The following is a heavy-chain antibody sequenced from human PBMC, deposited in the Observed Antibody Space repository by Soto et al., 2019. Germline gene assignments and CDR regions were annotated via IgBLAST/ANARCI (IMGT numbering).Heavy chain of an antibody. Sequence: PVGSLRLSCAASGFTFNTHGMHWVRQAPGKGLEWVAVISYVGSNKYYADSVKGRFTISRDNSKNTLYLQMTSLRAEDTAVYYCARDTIAGRPDYYYGMDVWGQGTTVTVSS. V-gene: IGHV3-30-3*01. D-gene: IGHD6-6*01. CDR2: ISYVGSNK. CDR1: GFTFNTHG. J-gene: IGHJ6*02. CDR3: ARDTIAGRPDYYYGMDV.